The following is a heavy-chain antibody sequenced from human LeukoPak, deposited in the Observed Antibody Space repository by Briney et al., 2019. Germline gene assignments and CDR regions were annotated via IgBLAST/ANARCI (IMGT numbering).Heavy chain of an antibody. V-gene: IGHV1-18*01. CDR2: ISAYNGNT. CDR1: GYTFTSYG. J-gene: IGHJ4*02. CDR3: ARIVDPYYDILTGYYSPGYFDY. D-gene: IGHD3-9*01. Sequence: ASVKVSCKASGYTFTSYGISWVRQAPGQGLEWMGWISAYNGNTNYAQKLQGRVTMTTDTSTSTAYMELRSLRFDDTAVYYCARIVDPYYDILTGYYSPGYFDYWGQGTLVTVSS.